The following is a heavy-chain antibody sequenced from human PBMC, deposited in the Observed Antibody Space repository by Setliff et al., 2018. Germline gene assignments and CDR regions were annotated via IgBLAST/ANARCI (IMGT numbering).Heavy chain of an antibody. V-gene: IGHV4-39*02. D-gene: IGHD3-9*01. CDR2: VYYTGRT. CDR3: ARAPNDLGVDWLFNNYFDY. CDR1: GGSVSSGYYY. Sequence: SETLSLTCNVSGGSVSSGYYYWDWIRQPPGKGLEWIGTVYYTGRTYYNPSLKSRVTIAVDAPDNHFSLRLRSVTAADTAVYYCARAPNDLGVDWLFNNYFDYWGHGTLVTVSS. J-gene: IGHJ4*01.